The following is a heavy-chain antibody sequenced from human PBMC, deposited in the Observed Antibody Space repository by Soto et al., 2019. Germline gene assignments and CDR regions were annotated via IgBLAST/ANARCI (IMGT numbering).Heavy chain of an antibody. J-gene: IGHJ4*02. CDR3: ARAVGPFDY. CDR1: GFIFSTYG. D-gene: IGHD1-26*01. CDR2: IWYDGSNK. V-gene: IGHV3-33*01. Sequence: GGSLRLSCEASGFIFSTYGMHWFRQAPGKGLEWVAVIWYDGSNKYYADSVKGRFTISRDNSKNTLYLQMNSLRAEDTAVYYCARAVGPFDYRGQGTLVTVSS.